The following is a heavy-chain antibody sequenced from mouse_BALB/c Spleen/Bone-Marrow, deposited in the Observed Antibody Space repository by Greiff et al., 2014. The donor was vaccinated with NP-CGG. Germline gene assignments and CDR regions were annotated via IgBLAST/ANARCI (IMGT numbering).Heavy chain of an antibody. D-gene: IGHD1-1*01. J-gene: IGHJ2*01. CDR1: GFSLTDYG. V-gene: IGHV2-6-5*01. Sequence: QVQLQQSGPGLVAPSQSLSITCTVSGFSLTDYGVSWIRQPPGKGLEWLGVIWGGGITYYNSTLKSRLSISKDNSKSQVFLKINSLQTDDTAMYYCAKHDTTVVLDYWGQGTTLTVSS. CDR2: IWGGGIT. CDR3: AKHDTTVVLDY.